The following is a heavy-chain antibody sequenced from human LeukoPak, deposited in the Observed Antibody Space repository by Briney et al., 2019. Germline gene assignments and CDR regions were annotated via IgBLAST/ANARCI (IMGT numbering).Heavy chain of an antibody. CDR2: IYYSGSA. CDR3: AVGVGGDDWKYYFDY. J-gene: IGHJ4*02. D-gene: IGHD1-1*01. CDR1: GGSVSSGSYY. Sequence: SETLSLTCTVSGGSVSSGSYYWSWIRQPPGKGLEWIAYIYYSGSANYTPSLKSRVTRSVDTSKNQFSLNLSSVTDADTAVYYSAVGVGGDDWKYYFDYWGQGTLVTVSS. V-gene: IGHV4-61*01.